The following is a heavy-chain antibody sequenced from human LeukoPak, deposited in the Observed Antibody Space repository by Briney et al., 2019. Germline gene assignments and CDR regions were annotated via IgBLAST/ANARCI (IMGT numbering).Heavy chain of an antibody. V-gene: IGHV3-23*01. Sequence: GGSLRLSCAASGFTFSSYAMSWVRQAPGKGLEWVSGISHTGVSTYYADSVKGRFTISRDNAKDTLFLQMNSLRVEDTALYYCARDVRGDRDSWGQGTLVTVSS. CDR2: ISHTGVST. CDR1: GFTFSSYA. J-gene: IGHJ4*02. CDR3: ARDVRGDRDS. D-gene: IGHD2-21*02.